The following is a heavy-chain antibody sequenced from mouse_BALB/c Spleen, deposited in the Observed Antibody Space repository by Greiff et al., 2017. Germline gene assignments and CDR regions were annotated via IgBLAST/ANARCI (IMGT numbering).Heavy chain of an antibody. Sequence: EVKLQESGPGLVKPSQSLSLTCSVTGYSITSGYYWNWIRQFPGNKLEWMGYISYDGSNNYNPSLKNRISITRDTSKNQFFLKLNSMTTEDTATYYCARGGWLLETYWGQGTLVTVSA. J-gene: IGHJ3*01. D-gene: IGHD2-3*01. CDR3: ARGGWLLETY. V-gene: IGHV3-6*02. CDR2: ISYDGSN. CDR1: GYSITSGYY.